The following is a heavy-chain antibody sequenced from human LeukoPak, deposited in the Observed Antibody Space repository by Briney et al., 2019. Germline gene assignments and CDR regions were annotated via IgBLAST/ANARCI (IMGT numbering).Heavy chain of an antibody. CDR2: IYYSGST. J-gene: IGHJ3*02. V-gene: IGHV4-59*12. CDR1: GGSISSYY. D-gene: IGHD6-13*01. Sequence: SETLSLTCTVSGGSISSYYWSWIRQPPGKGLEWIGYIYYSGSTNYNPSLKSRVTISVDTSKNQFSLKLSSVTAADTAVYYCARRGDYSSSWYDAFDIWGQGTMVTVSS. CDR3: ARRGDYSSSWYDAFDI.